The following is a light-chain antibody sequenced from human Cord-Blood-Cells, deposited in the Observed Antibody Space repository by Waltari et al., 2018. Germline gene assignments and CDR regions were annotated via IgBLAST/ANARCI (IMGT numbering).Light chain of an antibody. CDR2: GKN. CDR3: NSRDSSGNHP. CDR1: SLRSYY. J-gene: IGLJ1*01. V-gene: IGLV3-19*01. Sequence: SSELTQDPAVSVALGQTVRITCQGDSLRSYYASWYQQKPGQAPVLVIYGKNNRPSGIPDRVSGSSSGNTASLTITGAQAEDEADYYCNSRDSSGNHPFGTGTKVTV.